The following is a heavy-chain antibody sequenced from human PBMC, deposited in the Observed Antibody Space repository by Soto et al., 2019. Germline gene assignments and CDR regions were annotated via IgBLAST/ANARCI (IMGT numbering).Heavy chain of an antibody. J-gene: IGHJ5*02. CDR1: GGTFSSYA. CDR2: IIPIFGTA. D-gene: IGHD2-2*01. Sequence: SVKVSCKASGGTFSSYAISWVRQAPGQGLEWMGGIIPIFGTANYAQKFQGRVTITADKSTSTAYMELSSLRSEDTAVYYYAREEEYRKWFDPWGQGPLVTVSS. V-gene: IGHV1-69*06. CDR3: AREEEYRKWFDP.